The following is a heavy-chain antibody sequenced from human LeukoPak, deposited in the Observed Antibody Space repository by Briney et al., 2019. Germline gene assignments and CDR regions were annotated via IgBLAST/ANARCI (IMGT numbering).Heavy chain of an antibody. J-gene: IGHJ5*02. Sequence: ASVKVSCKASGYTFTSYGISWVRQAPGQGLGWMGWISAYNGNTNYAQKLQGRVTMTTDTSTSTAYMELRGLRSDDTAVYYCARDSHGGWRNWFDPWGQGTLVTVSS. V-gene: IGHV1-18*01. CDR2: ISAYNGNT. D-gene: IGHD6-19*01. CDR3: ARDSHGGWRNWFDP. CDR1: GYTFTSYG.